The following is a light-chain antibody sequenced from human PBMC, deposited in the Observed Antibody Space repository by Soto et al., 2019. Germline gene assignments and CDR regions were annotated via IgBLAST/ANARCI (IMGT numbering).Light chain of an antibody. J-gene: IGKJ4*01. CDR1: QSVSSN. CDR2: GAS. V-gene: IGKV3-15*01. CDR3: KQYNDWPLT. Sequence: EIVLTQSPATLSVSPGERATLSCRASQSVSSNLAWYQQKPGQAPRLLIYGASTRATGITATFSGSGSGTDLPLTISTLQTEDFAVYSCKQYNDWPLTFGGWTKVEIK.